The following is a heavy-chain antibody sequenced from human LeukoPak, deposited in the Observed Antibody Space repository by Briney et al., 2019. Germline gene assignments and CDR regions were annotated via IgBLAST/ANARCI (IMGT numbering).Heavy chain of an antibody. D-gene: IGHD3-22*01. Sequence: SETLSLTCAVSGGSFSGYYWSWIRQPPGKGLEWIGEINHSGSTNYNPSLKSRVTISVDTSKNQLPLKLSSVTAADTAVYYCARAQRPDYYDSSGCTVDYWGQGTLVTVSS. CDR3: ARAQRPDYYDSSGCTVDY. J-gene: IGHJ4*02. V-gene: IGHV4-34*01. CDR1: GGSFSGYY. CDR2: INHSGST.